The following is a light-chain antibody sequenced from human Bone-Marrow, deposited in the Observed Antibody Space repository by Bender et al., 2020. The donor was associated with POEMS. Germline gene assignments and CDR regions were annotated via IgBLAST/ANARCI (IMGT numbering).Light chain of an antibody. CDR3: SSYARSNYP. V-gene: IGLV2-14*02. Sequence: QSALTQPASVSGSPGQSITISCTGSSRNIGGYDLVSWYQQQPGKVPKLILYDGTKRPSGVSNRFSGSKSGNTASLTISGLQAEDEADYYCSSYARSNYPFGGGTKLTVL. CDR2: DGT. J-gene: IGLJ2*01. CDR1: SRNIGGYDL.